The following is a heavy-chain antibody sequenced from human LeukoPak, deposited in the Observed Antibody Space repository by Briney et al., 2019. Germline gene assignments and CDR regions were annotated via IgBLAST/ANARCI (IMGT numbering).Heavy chain of an antibody. CDR2: IYPGDSDT. J-gene: IGHJ5*02. CDR3: ARHDCSRSSCYSGGNNWFDP. V-gene: IGHV5-51*01. D-gene: IGHD2-15*01. Sequence: HGESLKISCKGSGCSFTSYWIGWVRQMPGKGLEWMGIIYPGDSDTRYSPSFQGQVTMSADKSISTAYLQWSSLKASDTAIYYCARHDCSRSSCYSGGNNWFDPWGQGTLVTVSS. CDR1: GCSFTSYW.